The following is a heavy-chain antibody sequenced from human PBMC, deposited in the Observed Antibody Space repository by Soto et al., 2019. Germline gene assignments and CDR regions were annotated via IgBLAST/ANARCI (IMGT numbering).Heavy chain of an antibody. D-gene: IGHD7-27*01. CDR2: IYNSEKT. J-gene: IGHJ2*01. Sequence: SETLSLTCTVPGGSISSYYWSWIRQPPGKGLEWIGYIYNSEKTNFNPSLKSRVTISVDTSKNQFSLNLNTVTTADTGAYYCARASWGLWYFDLWGRGTLVT. CDR3: ARASWGLWYFDL. CDR1: GGSISSYY. V-gene: IGHV4-59*01.